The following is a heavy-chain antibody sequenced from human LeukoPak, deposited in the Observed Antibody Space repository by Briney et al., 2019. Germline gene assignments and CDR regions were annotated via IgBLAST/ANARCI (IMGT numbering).Heavy chain of an antibody. CDR1: GYSFTSYW. J-gene: IGHJ4*02. Sequence: NHGESLKISCKGSGYSFTSYWIGWVRQMPGKGLEWMGIIYPGDSDTRYSPSFQGQVTISADKSISTAYLQWSSLKASDTAMYYCARQPRTTVTTFEEPLDYWGQGTLVTVSS. CDR2: IYPGDSDT. D-gene: IGHD4-17*01. V-gene: IGHV5-51*01. CDR3: ARQPRTTVTTFEEPLDY.